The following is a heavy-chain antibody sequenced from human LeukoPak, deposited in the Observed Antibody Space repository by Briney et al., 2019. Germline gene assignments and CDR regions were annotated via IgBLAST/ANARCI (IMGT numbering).Heavy chain of an antibody. V-gene: IGHV1-69*04. CDR2: IIPILGIA. CDR3: ARGVSTLYYYDSSGYYGN. J-gene: IGHJ4*02. D-gene: IGHD3-22*01. Sequence: SVKVSCKASGGTFSSYAISRVRQAPGQGLEWMGRIIPILGIANYAQKFQGRVTITADKSTSTAYMELSSLRSEDTAVYYCARGVSTLYYYDSSGYYGNWGQGTLVTVSS. CDR1: GGTFSSYA.